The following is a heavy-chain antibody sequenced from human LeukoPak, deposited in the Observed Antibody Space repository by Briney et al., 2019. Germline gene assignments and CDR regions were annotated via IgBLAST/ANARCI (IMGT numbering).Heavy chain of an antibody. CDR2: ISGSGGST. V-gene: IGHV3-23*01. CDR3: AKDEYYYDSSGYASQH. Sequence: GASLRLSCAASGFTFCSYAMSWVRQAPGKGLEWVSAISGSGGSTYYADSVKGRFTISRDNSKNTLYLQMNSLGAEDTAVYYCAKDEYYYDSSGYASQHWGQGTLVTVSS. D-gene: IGHD3-22*01. CDR1: GFTFCSYA. J-gene: IGHJ1*01.